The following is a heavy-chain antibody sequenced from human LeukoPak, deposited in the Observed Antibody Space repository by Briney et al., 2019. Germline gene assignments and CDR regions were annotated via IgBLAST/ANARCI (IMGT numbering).Heavy chain of an antibody. CDR1: GGTFSSYA. J-gene: IGHJ6*04. V-gene: IGHV1-69*01. CDR3: ARCRSILVTEMDV. CDR2: IIPIFGTA. D-gene: IGHD4-23*01. Sequence: SVKVSRKASGGTFSSYAISWVRQAPGQGLEWMGGIIPIFGTANYAQKFQGRVTITADESTSTAYMELSSLRSEDTAVYYCARCRSILVTEMDVWGKGTTVTVSS.